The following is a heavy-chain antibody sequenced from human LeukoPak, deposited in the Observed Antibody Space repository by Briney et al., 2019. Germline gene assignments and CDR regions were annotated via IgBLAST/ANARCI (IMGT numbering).Heavy chain of an antibody. CDR2: ISYSGTT. V-gene: IGHV4-38-2*02. D-gene: IGHD3-10*01. Sequence: SETLSLTCTVSNYYVSSGFHWGWIRQSPEKGLEWIGSISYSGTTYYSPSLKSRVTISADMSKNQFSLKLTSVTAADTAVYYCAGPYASGSFWGQGILVTVSS. J-gene: IGHJ4*02. CDR1: NYYVSSGFH. CDR3: AGPYASGSF.